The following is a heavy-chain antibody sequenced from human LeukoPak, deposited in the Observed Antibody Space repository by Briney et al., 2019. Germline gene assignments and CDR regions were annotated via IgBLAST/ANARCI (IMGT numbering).Heavy chain of an antibody. CDR2: ISSNGGST. V-gene: IGHV3-64*01. CDR1: GFTFSSYA. J-gene: IGHJ6*03. CDR3: ARADVGYNWNYNYMDV. Sequence: GGSLRLSCAASGFTFSSYAMHWVRQAPGKGLEYVSAISSNGGSTYYANSVKGRFTISRDNSKNTLYLQMGSLRAEDMAVYYCARADVGYNWNYNYMDVWGKGTTVTVSS. D-gene: IGHD1-20*01.